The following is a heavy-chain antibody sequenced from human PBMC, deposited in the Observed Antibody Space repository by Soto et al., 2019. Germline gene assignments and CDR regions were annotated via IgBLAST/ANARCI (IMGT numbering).Heavy chain of an antibody. CDR1: GYTLTSYD. J-gene: IGHJ6*02. D-gene: IGHD1-1*01. CDR3: ARETTGTTGMDV. V-gene: IGHV1-8*01. CDR2: MNHNSGNT. Sequence: QVQLVQSGAEVKKPGASVKVSCKASGYTLTSYDINWVRQATGQGREWMGWMNHNSGNTGHAQKFRGRVTMTRNTSISTAYMELSSLRSEDTAVYYWARETTGTTGMDVWGQGTTVTVSS.